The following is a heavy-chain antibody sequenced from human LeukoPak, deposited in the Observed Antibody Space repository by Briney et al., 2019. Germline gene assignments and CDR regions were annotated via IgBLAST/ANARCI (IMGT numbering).Heavy chain of an antibody. D-gene: IGHD5-12*01. CDR3: AKSKFATSGYDGSLDF. J-gene: IGHJ4*02. CDR2: ISGSGGST. CDR1: GFTFSSYP. V-gene: IGHV3-23*01. Sequence: GGSLRLSCTASGFTFSSYPMTWVRQAPGKGLEWVSAISGSGGSTYYADSVKGRFAISRDTSKNTLYLQMNSLRAEDTAVYYCAKSKFATSGYDGSLDFWGQGTLVTVSS.